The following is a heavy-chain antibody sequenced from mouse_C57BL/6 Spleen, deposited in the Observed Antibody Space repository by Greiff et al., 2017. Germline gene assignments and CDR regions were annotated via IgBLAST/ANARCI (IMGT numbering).Heavy chain of an antibody. CDR3: ARSYYDYQVGFAY. D-gene: IGHD2-4*01. J-gene: IGHJ3*01. CDR1: GYAFTNYL. V-gene: IGHV1-54*01. CDR2: INPGSGGT. Sequence: VQLQESGAELVRPGTSVKVSCKASGYAFTNYLIEWVKHRPGQGLEWIGVINPGSGGTNYNEKFKGKATLTADKSSSTAYMQLSTLTSEDSAVYFCARSYYDYQVGFAYGCQGTLVTVSA.